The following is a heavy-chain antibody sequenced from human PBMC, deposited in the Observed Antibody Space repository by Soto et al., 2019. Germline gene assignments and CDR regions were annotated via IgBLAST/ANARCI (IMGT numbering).Heavy chain of an antibody. CDR1: DGSISSYY. D-gene: IGHD1-26*01. Sequence: SQILSLTCTVSDGSISSYYWSWIRQPPGKGLEWIGYIYYSGSTNYNPSLKSRVTISVDTSKNQFSLKLSSVTAADTAVYYCARLGGSYAVPHFDYWGQGTLVTVSS. V-gene: IGHV4-59*08. CDR3: ARLGGSYAVPHFDY. CDR2: IYYSGST. J-gene: IGHJ4*02.